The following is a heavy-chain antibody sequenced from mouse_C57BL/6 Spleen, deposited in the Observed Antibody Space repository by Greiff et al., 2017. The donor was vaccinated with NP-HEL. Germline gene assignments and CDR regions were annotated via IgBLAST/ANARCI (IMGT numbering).Heavy chain of an antibody. J-gene: IGHJ3*01. CDR3: ARLGDYDEEAWFAY. D-gene: IGHD2-4*01. Sequence: EVQLVESGGDLVKPGGSLKLSCAASGFTFSSYGMSWVRQTPDKRLEWVATISSGGSYTYYPDSVKGRFTISRDNAKNTLYLQMSSLKSEDTAMYYCARLGDYDEEAWFAYWGQGTLVTVSA. CDR2: ISSGGSYT. V-gene: IGHV5-6*01. CDR1: GFTFSSYG.